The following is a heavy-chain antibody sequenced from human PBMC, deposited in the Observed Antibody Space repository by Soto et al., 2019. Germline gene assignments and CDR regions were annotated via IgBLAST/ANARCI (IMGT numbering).Heavy chain of an antibody. CDR1: GGSMSSGTDS. D-gene: IGHD6-6*01. CDR3: ARDDRASSGRHFDY. J-gene: IGHJ4*02. CDR2: IYNDGRT. V-gene: IGHV4-30-2*01. Sequence: QLQLQESGSGLVKPSQTLSLTCAVAGGSMSSGTDSWSWIRQPPGMAREWIGYIYNDGRTYHNPSLKSRVTISIDRSKSQFSLSLKSVTAADTAVYYCARDDRASSGRHFDYWGQGTLVTVSS.